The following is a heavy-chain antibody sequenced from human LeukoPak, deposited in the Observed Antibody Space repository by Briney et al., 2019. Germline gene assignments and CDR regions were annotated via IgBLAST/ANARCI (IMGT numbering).Heavy chain of an antibody. D-gene: IGHD6-19*01. CDR1: GFTVSSNY. CDR3: ARDLAVAPSYYGMDV. Sequence: PGGSLRLSCAASGFTVSSNYTSWVRQAPGKGLEWVSVIYSGGSTYYADSVKGRFTISRDNSKNTLYLQMNSLRAEDTAVYYCARDLAVAPSYYGMDVWGQGTTVTVSS. J-gene: IGHJ6*02. V-gene: IGHV3-53*01. CDR2: IYSGGST.